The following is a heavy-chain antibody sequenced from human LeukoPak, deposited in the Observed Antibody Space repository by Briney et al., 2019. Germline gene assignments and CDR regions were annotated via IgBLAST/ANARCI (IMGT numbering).Heavy chain of an antibody. V-gene: IGHV1-18*01. CDR3: AISYDFWKALEY. CDR2: ISAYNGNT. CDR1: GYTFTSYG. D-gene: IGHD3-3*01. Sequence: ASVKVSCKASGYTFTSYGISWVRQAPGQGLEWMGWISAYNGNTNYAQKLQGRVTMTTDTSTSTAYMELSSLRSEDTAVYYCAISYDFWKALEYWGQGTLVTVSS. J-gene: IGHJ4*02.